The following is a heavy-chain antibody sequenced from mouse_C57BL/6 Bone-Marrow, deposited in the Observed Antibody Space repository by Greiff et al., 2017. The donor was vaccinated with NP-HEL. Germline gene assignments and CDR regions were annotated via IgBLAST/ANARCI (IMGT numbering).Heavy chain of an antibody. J-gene: IGHJ3*01. Sequence: LVESGAELARPGASVKLSCKASGYTFTSYGISWVKQRTGQGLEWIGEIYPRSGNTYYNEKFKGKATLTADKSSSTAYMELRSLTSEDTAVYYCTTNSNYGGVWFAYWGQGTLVTVSA. CDR1: GYTFTSYG. CDR2: IYPRSGNT. CDR3: TTNSNYGGVWFAY. V-gene: IGHV1-81*01. D-gene: IGHD2-5*01.